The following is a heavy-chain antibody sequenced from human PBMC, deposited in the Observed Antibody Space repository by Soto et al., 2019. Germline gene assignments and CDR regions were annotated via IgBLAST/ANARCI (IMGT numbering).Heavy chain of an antibody. CDR2: IKSKTDGGTT. D-gene: IGHD5-12*01. CDR3: TTDSVATIFYYYYGMDV. CDR1: GFTFSNAW. J-gene: IGHJ6*02. Sequence: EVQLVESGGGLVKPGGSLRLSCAASGFTFSNAWMNWVRQAPGKGLEWVGRIKSKTDGGTTDYAAPVKGRFTISRDDSKNTLYLQMNSLKTEDTAVYYCTTDSVATIFYYYYGMDVWGQGTTVTVSS. V-gene: IGHV3-15*07.